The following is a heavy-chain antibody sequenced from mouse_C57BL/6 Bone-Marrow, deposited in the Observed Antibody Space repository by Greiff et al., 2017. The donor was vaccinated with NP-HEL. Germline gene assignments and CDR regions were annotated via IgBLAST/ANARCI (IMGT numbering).Heavy chain of an antibody. CDR2: INYDGSST. J-gene: IGHJ2*01. V-gene: IGHV5-16*01. CDR3: ARFYDYDGYYFDY. Sequence: EVKLMESEGGLVQPGSSMKLSCTASGFTFSDYYMAWVRQVPEKGLEWVANINYDGSSTYYLDSLKSRFIISRDNAKNILYLQMSSLKSEDTATYYCARFYDYDGYYFDYWGQGTTLTVSS. D-gene: IGHD2-4*01. CDR1: GFTFSDYY.